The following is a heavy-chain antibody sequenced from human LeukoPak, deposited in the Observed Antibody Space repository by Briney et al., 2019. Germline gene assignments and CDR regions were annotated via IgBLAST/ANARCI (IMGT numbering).Heavy chain of an antibody. D-gene: IGHD2/OR15-2a*01. J-gene: IGHJ4*02. V-gene: IGHV4-34*12. CDR3: ARAFPHFDY. CDR2: VIHDGST. Sequence: SETLSLTCVVYGGSFSGFYWSWIRQPPGKGLEWIGEVIHDGSTNYNPSLKSRVTISIDTSKQQFSLKLTAVTAADTAVYYCARAFPHFDYWGQGTLVTVSS. CDR1: GGSFSGFY.